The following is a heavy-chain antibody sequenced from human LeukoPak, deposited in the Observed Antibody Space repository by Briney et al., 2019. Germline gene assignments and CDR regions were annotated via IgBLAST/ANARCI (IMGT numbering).Heavy chain of an antibody. CDR3: ARLSPYSYGLAPIDY. CDR1: GSTVSSNY. J-gene: IGHJ4*02. CDR2: IYSGGNT. D-gene: IGHD5-18*01. V-gene: IGHV3-66*04. Sequence: RGSLRLSCAASGSTVSSNYMSWVRQAPGKGLEWVSVIYSGGNTYYADSVKGRFTISRDNSKNTLYLQMNSLRAEDTAVYYCARLSPYSYGLAPIDYWGQGTLVTVPS.